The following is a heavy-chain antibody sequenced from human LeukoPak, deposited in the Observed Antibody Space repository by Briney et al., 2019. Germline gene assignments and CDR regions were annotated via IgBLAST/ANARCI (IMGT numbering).Heavy chain of an antibody. CDR3: AKSGYNRFDY. CDR2: ISSSSSYI. V-gene: IGHV3-21*04. J-gene: IGHJ4*02. D-gene: IGHD5-24*01. CDR1: GFTFSSYS. Sequence: SGGSLRLSCAASGFTFSSYSMNWVRQAPGKGLEWVSSISSSSSYIDYADSVKGRFTISRDNAKNSLYLQMNSLRAEDTAVYFCAKSGYNRFDYWGQGTLVTVSS.